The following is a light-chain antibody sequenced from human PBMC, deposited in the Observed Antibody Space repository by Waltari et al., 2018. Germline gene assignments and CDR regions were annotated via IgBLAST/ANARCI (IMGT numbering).Light chain of an antibody. V-gene: IGLV2-14*01. CDR1: SIDFAVFKI. CDR3: SSYTSTWV. J-gene: IGLJ3*02. Sequence: QSALTQSAPVSGSPGQSITISCTGTSIDFAVFKIVSWYQQHPGKAPHLMIYDVSKRPSGVSNRFSGTKSGNTASLTISGLQAEDEADYYCSSYTSTWVFGGGTKLTVL. CDR2: DVS.